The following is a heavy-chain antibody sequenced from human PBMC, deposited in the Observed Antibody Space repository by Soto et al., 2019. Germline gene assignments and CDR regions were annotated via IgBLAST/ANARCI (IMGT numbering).Heavy chain of an antibody. CDR3: ASASITMIVVVANDAFDI. D-gene: IGHD3-22*01. J-gene: IGHJ3*02. CDR2: IIPIFGTA. Sequence: SVKVSCKASGGTFSSYAISWVRQAPGQGLEWMEGIIPIFGTATYAQKFQGRVTITADESTSTAYMELSSLRSEDTAVYFFASASITMIVVVANDAFDIWGQGTMVTVSS. V-gene: IGHV1-69*13. CDR1: GGTFSSYA.